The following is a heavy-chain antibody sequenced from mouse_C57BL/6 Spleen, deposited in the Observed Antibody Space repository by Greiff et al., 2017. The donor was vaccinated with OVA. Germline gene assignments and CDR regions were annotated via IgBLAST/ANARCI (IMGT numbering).Heavy chain of an antibody. V-gene: IGHV1-4*01. J-gene: IGHJ4*01. CDR1: GYTFTSYT. Sequence: QVQLQQSGAELARPGASVKMSCKASGYTFTSYTMHWVKQRPGQGLEWIGYINPSSGYTKYNQKFKDKATLTVDKSSSTAYMQLSSLTSEDSAVYYCARNPDGYYAMDYWGQGTSVTVSS. D-gene: IGHD2-3*01. CDR3: ARNPDGYYAMDY. CDR2: INPSSGYT.